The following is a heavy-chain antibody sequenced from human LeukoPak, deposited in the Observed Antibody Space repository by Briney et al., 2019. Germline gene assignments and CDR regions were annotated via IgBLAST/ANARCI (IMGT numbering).Heavy chain of an antibody. Sequence: GGSLRLSCVASGFTFSIYAMSWVRQAPGKGLEWVSAMSAGGTSTYYADSVKGRFAASRGNSKNTLYLQMNSLRAEDTAVYYCARGRSGYGPFDAFDIWGQGTWVTVSS. CDR3: ARGRSGYGPFDAFDI. D-gene: IGHD3-22*01. CDR2: MSAGGTST. V-gene: IGHV3-23*01. J-gene: IGHJ3*02. CDR1: GFTFSIYA.